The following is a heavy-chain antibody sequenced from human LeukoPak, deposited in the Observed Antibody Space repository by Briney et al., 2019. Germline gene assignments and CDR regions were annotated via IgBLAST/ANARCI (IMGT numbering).Heavy chain of an antibody. V-gene: IGHV4-31*03. Sequence: SETLSLTCTVSGGSISSGGYSWSWIRQHPGKGLEWIGYIYYSGSTYYNPSLKSRVTISVDTSKNQFSLKLSSVTAADTAVYYCARELGIAARRPDRYFDYWGQGTLVTVSS. CDR3: ARELGIAARRPDRYFDY. J-gene: IGHJ4*02. CDR2: IYYSGST. D-gene: IGHD6-6*01. CDR1: GGSISSGGYS.